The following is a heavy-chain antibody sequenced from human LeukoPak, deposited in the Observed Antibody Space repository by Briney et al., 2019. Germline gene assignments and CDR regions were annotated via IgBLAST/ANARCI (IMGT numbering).Heavy chain of an antibody. Sequence: GGSLRLSCAASGFTFSSYAMSWVRQAPGKGLEWVSAISGSGGSTYYAGSVKGRFTISRDNSKNTLYLQMNSLRAEDTAVYYCAKDGSVRGSYSSWSDPWGQGTLVTVSS. D-gene: IGHD1-26*01. CDR3: AKDGSVRGSYSSWSDP. CDR1: GFTFSSYA. CDR2: ISGSGGST. J-gene: IGHJ5*02. V-gene: IGHV3-23*01.